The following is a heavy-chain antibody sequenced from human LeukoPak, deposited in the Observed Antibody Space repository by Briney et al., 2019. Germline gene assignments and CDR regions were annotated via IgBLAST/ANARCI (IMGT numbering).Heavy chain of an antibody. J-gene: IGHJ4*02. D-gene: IGHD3-3*01. Sequence: ASVKVSCKASGYTFTSYGISWVRQAPGQGLEWMGWISAHNGNTNYAQKLQGRVTMTTDTSTSTAYMELRSLRSDDTAVYYCARDLSVGVRFLEWLSKPGYFDYWGQGTLVTVSS. CDR3: ARDLSVGVRFLEWLSKPGYFDY. CDR1: GYTFTSYG. CDR2: ISAHNGNT. V-gene: IGHV1-18*01.